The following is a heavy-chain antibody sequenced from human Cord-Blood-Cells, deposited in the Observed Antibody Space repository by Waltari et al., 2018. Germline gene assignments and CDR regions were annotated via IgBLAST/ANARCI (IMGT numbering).Heavy chain of an antibody. D-gene: IGHD6-19*01. CDR2: IYYRGRH. CDR1: GGSISSSSYY. J-gene: IGHJ3*02. CDR3: ARLVAVAGLGPLDAFDI. Sequence: QLQLQESGPGLVKPSETLSLTCTVSGGSISSSSYYWGWIRQPPGKGLEWIGSIYYRGRHCYNPSLKSRITISVDTSKNQFSLKLSSVTAADTAVYYCARLVAVAGLGPLDAFDIWGQGTMVTVSS. V-gene: IGHV4-39*01.